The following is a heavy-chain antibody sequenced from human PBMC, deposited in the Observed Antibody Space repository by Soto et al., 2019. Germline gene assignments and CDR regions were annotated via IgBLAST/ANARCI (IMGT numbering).Heavy chain of an antibody. V-gene: IGHV3-23*01. J-gene: IGHJ4*02. CDR1: GFSFGSYA. Sequence: GGSLRLSCAASGFSFGSYALSWVRQAPGKGLEWVSTISGSDGKTFYADSVKGRFSISRDTSQSTLYLQMNTLRADDTAMYYCARWSYLDYWGQGTRVTVSS. CDR2: ISGSDGKT. CDR3: ARWSYLDY. D-gene: IGHD3-3*01.